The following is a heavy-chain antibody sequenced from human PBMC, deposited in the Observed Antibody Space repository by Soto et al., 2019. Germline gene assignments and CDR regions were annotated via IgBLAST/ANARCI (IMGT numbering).Heavy chain of an antibody. J-gene: IGHJ4*02. CDR3: AKSRYSDSSGDFYDY. V-gene: IGHV3-23*01. CDR2: IGGSGRTT. D-gene: IGHD3-22*01. CDR1: AFTFNNYA. Sequence: PGGSLRLSCAASAFTFNNYAMSWVRQAPGKGLEWVSGIGGSGRTTYYADSVKGRFTISRDNSNNTLFLQMNSLSAEDTAVYYCAKSRYSDSSGDFYDYWGQGTLVTVSS.